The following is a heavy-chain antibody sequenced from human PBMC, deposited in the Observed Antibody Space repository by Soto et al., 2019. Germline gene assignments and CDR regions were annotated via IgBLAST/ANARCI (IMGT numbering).Heavy chain of an antibody. D-gene: IGHD2-21*02. V-gene: IGHV4-59*01. CDR2: IYYSGST. CDR3: ARSGRVVVTTNNWFDP. J-gene: IGHJ5*02. CDR1: GGSISSYY. Sequence: SETLSLTCTVSGGSISSYYWSWIRQPPGKGLEWIGYIYYSGSTNYNPSLKSRVTISVDTSKNQFSLKLSSVTAADTAVYYCARSGRVVVTTNNWFDPWGQGTLVTVSS.